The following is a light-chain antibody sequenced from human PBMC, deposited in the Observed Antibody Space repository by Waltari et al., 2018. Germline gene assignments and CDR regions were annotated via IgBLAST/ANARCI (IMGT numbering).Light chain of an antibody. CDR3: QQYGSSPLWT. CDR2: GAS. CDR1: QSVSSSY. J-gene: IGKJ1*01. V-gene: IGKV3-20*01. Sequence: EIVLTQSPGTLSLSPGERAHLSCRASQSVSSSYLAWYQQKPGQAPRLLIYGASSRATGIPDRFSGSGSGTDFTLTISRLEPEDFAVYYCQQYGSSPLWTFGQGTKVEIK.